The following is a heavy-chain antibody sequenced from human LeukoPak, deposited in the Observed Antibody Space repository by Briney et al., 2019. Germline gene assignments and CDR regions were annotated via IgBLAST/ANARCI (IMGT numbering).Heavy chain of an antibody. CDR3: ANQPLYDSSGYYRSGHAFDI. J-gene: IGHJ3*02. V-gene: IGHV4-30-2*01. CDR2: IYHSGST. D-gene: IGHD3-22*01. Sequence: SQTLSLTCAVSGGSISSGGYSWSWIRQPPGKGLEWIGYIYHSGSTYYNPSLKSRVTISVDTSKNQFSLKLSSVTAADTAVYYCANQPLYDSSGYYRSGHAFDIWGQGTMVTVSS. CDR1: GGSISSGGYS.